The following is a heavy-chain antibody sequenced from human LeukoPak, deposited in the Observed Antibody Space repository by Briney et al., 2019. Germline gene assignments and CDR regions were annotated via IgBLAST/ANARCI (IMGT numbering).Heavy chain of an antibody. V-gene: IGHV3-23*01. Sequence: GGSLRLSCAAFGFTFSSYAMGWVRQAPGKGLEWVSAISGSGGDTYYADSVKGRFTISRDNSKNTLYLQMNSLRAEDTAVYYCAKDRGIAAALDYWGQGTLVTVSS. J-gene: IGHJ4*02. CDR3: AKDRGIAAALDY. CDR1: GFTFSSYA. CDR2: ISGSGGDT. D-gene: IGHD6-13*01.